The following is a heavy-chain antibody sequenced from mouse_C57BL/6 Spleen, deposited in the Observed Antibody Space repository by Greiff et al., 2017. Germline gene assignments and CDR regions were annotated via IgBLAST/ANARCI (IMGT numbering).Heavy chain of an antibody. CDR3: ARDHDFDY. CDR2: ISDGGSYT. J-gene: IGHJ2*01. Sequence: EVQGVESGGGLVKPGGSLKLSCAASGFTFSSYAMSWVRQTPEKRLAWVATISDGGSYTYYPDNVKGRFTISRDNAKNNLYLQMSHLKSEDTAMYYCARDHDFDYWGQGTTLTVSS. CDR1: GFTFSSYA. V-gene: IGHV5-4*01.